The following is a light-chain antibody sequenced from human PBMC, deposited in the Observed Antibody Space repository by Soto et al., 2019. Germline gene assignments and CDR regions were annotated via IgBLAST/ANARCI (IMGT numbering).Light chain of an antibody. CDR3: QQYDSSPLT. V-gene: IGKV3-20*01. CDR1: QSVISSY. Sequence: ENVLTQSPGTLSLSPGERATLSCRASQSVISSYLAWYQQKPDQAPSLLVYATSSRAAVIPDRFSGSGSGTDFTLTISRLEPEDFAVYYCQQYDSSPLTFGGGTKVEIK. J-gene: IGKJ4*01. CDR2: ATS.